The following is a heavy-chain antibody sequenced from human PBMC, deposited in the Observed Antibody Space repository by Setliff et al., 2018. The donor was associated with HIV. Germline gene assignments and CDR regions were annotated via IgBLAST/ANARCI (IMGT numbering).Heavy chain of an antibody. V-gene: IGHV4-39*07. CDR2: IYHSGST. Sequence: SETLSLTCTVSGGSISSGNYYWSWIRQHPGKGLEWIGSIYHSGSTYYNPSLKSRVTISLDTSKNQFSLKLSSVTAADTAVYYCARDIQAAGTGWFDPWGQGTLVTVSS. CDR3: ARDIQAAGTGWFDP. J-gene: IGHJ5*02. D-gene: IGHD6-13*01. CDR1: GGSISSGNYY.